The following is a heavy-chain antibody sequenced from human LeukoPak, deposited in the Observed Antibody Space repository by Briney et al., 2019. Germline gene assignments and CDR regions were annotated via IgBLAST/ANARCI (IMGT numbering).Heavy chain of an antibody. CDR1: GGSISSSSYY. J-gene: IGHJ6*03. CDR2: IYYSGST. CDR3: AETSNIVVVPAAISAYYYYMDV. Sequence: SQTLSLTCTVSGGSISSSSYYWGWIRQPPGKGLEWIGSIYYSGSTYYNPSPKSRVTISVDTSKNQFSLKLSSVTAADTAVYYCAETSNIVVVPAAISAYYYYMDVWGKGTTVTVSS. V-gene: IGHV4-39*01. D-gene: IGHD2-2*01.